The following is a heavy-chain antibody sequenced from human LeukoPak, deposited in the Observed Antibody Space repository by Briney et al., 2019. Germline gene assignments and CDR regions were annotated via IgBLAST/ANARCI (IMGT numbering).Heavy chain of an antibody. V-gene: IGHV1-18*01. CDR1: GYTFTSYG. D-gene: IGHD3-9*01. CDR3: ARGDYDILTGTTRNFDY. J-gene: IGHJ4*02. CDR2: ISAYNGNT. Sequence: ASVKVSCKASGYTFTSYGISWVRQAPGHGLEWMGWISAYNGNTNYAQKLQGRVTMTTDTSTSTAYMELRSLRSDDTAVYYCARGDYDILTGTTRNFDYWGQGTLVTVSS.